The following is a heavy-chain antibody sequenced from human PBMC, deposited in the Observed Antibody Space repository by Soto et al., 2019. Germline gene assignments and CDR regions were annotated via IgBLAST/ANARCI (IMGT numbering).Heavy chain of an antibody. CDR3: AREVYCTGGSCYLMGTLDQ. J-gene: IGHJ4*02. D-gene: IGHD2-15*01. Sequence: GASVKVSCKTSGYTFIDYGISWVRQAPGQGLEWMGWINGYSGKTNYAQKFQGRVTLTASATTADMELRSLRSDDTAVYYCAREVYCTGGSCYLMGTLDQWGQGTLVTVSS. V-gene: IGHV1-18*04. CDR2: INGYSGKT. CDR1: GYTFIDYG.